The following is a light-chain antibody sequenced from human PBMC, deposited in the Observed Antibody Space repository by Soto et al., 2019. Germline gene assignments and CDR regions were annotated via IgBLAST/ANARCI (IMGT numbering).Light chain of an antibody. V-gene: IGKV3-20*01. CDR3: QQYGSSPET. J-gene: IGKJ1*01. CDR2: GAS. CDR1: QSVSSSY. Sequence: EIVLTQPPGTLSLSPGERATLSCRASQSVSSSYLAWYQQEPGQAPRLLIYGASSRATGIPDRFSGSGSGTDFTLTISRLEPEDFAVYYCQQYGSSPETFG.